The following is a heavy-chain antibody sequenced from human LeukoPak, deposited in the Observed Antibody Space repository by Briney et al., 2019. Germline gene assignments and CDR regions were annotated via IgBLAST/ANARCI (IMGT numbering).Heavy chain of an antibody. D-gene: IGHD2-21*01. J-gene: IGHJ4*02. CDR2: INPSISSS. V-gene: IGHV1-46*01. CDR1: GYTVTNYY. CDR3: ARSGMWFSTND. Sequence: ASVKVSCKASGYTVTNYYMHWVRQAPGQGLEWMGMINPSISSSTYAQKFQGRVTVTSDTSTSTVYMEVSSLRSEDTSIYYCARSGMWFSTNDWGQGTLVTVSS.